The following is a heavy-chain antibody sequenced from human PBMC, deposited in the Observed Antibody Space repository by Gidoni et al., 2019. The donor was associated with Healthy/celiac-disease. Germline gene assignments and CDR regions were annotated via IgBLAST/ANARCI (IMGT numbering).Heavy chain of an antibody. CDR1: GGSISSGGSY. J-gene: IGHJ6*02. Sequence: QVQLQESGPGLVKPSQPLSLTCTVSGGSISSGGSYWSWIRQHPGKGLEWIGYIYYSGSTYYNPSLKSRVTISVDTSKNQFSLKLSSVTAADTAVYYCARDLNSEGGNYYYYGMDVWGQGTTVTVSS. CDR2: IYYSGST. D-gene: IGHD1-26*01. CDR3: ARDLNSEGGNYYYYGMDV. V-gene: IGHV4-31*03.